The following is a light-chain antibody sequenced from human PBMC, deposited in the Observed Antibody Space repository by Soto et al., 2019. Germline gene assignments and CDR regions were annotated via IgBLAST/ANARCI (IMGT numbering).Light chain of an antibody. CDR2: EVN. Sequence: QSVLTQPASVSGSPGQSITISCTGTGSDIGGYNYVSWYQQHPGKAPKLMIYEVNNRPLGVSNRFSGSKSGNTASLTISGLQAEDEADYYCSSYTNSNTLWVFGGGTKLTVL. J-gene: IGLJ3*02. CDR3: SSYTNSNTLWV. CDR1: GSDIGGYNY. V-gene: IGLV2-14*01.